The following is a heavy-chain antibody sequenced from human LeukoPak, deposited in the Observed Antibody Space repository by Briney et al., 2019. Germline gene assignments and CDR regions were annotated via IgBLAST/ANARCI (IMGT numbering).Heavy chain of an antibody. CDR1: GGTFSSYA. V-gene: IGHV1-69*13. Sequence: SVKVSCKASGGTFSSYAISWVRQAPGQGLEWMGGIIPIFGTANYAQKFQGRVTITADESTSTAYMELSSLRSEDTAMYYCASTDRGYSYGWDNYFDYWGQGTLVTVSS. CDR2: IIPIFGTA. D-gene: IGHD5-18*01. CDR3: ASTDRGYSYGWDNYFDY. J-gene: IGHJ4*02.